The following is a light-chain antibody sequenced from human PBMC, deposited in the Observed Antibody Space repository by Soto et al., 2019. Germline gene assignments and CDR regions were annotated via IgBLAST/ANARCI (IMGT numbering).Light chain of an antibody. CDR3: QQYGSSQFT. V-gene: IGKV3D-20*01. Sequence: EIVLTQSPATLSLSPGERATLSCGASQSVSSSSLAWYQQKPGLAPRLLMYDASSRATAIPDRFSGSGSGTDFTLTISRLEPEDFAVYYCQQYGSSQFTFGPGTKVNIK. CDR1: QSVSSSS. CDR2: DAS. J-gene: IGKJ3*01.